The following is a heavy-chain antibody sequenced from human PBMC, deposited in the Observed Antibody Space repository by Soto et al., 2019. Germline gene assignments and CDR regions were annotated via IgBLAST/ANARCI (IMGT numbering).Heavy chain of an antibody. CDR3: ARAAAALL. CDR1: GYTFANYY. Sequence: QVHLVQSGAEVKKPGASVKVSCKASGYTFANYYMHWVRQAPGQGLEWMGKINPIGGTATYAQKFQGRVTMTTDTSTSTGYMALRSLRSDDTAVYFCARAAAALLWGPGTLITVSS. D-gene: IGHD2-2*01. CDR2: INPIGGTA. V-gene: IGHV1-46*01. J-gene: IGHJ4*02.